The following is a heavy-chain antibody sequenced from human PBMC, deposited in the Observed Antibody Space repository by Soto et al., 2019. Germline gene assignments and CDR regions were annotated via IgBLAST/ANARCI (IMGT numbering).Heavy chain of an antibody. Sequence: GSLRLSCAASGFTFSSYGMHWVRQAPGKGLEWVAVIWYDGSNKYYADSVKGRFTISRDNSKNTLYLQMNSLRAEDTAVYYCARKLLTTGAYYFDYWGQGTLVTVSS. J-gene: IGHJ4*02. CDR2: IWYDGSNK. CDR1: GFTFSSYG. V-gene: IGHV3-33*01. D-gene: IGHD4-4*01. CDR3: ARKLLTTGAYYFDY.